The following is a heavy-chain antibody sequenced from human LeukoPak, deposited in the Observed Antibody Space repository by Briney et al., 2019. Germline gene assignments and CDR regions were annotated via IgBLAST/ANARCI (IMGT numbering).Heavy chain of an antibody. CDR2: IYYSGST. CDR3: ARSTSLGLYFDY. Sequence: SQTLSLTCTVSGASISSGDNYWSWIRQPPGKGLEWIGYIYYSGSTNYNPSLKSRVTISVDTSKNQFSLKLTSVTAADTAVYYCARSTSLGLYFDYWGQGTLVTVSS. CDR1: GASISSGDNY. J-gene: IGHJ4*02. V-gene: IGHV4-61*08. D-gene: IGHD1-26*01.